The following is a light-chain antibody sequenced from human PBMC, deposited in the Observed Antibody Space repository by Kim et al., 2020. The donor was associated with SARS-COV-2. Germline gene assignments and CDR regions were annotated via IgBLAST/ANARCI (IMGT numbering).Light chain of an antibody. CDR2: EVT. V-gene: IGLV2-8*01. CDR1: NRDIGGYRY. Sequence: GQPVTSSFTGSNRDIGGYRYVSWYQKHPGKAPKLLISEVTKRPSGVPDRFSGSKSGNTASLTVSGLQAEDEAEYYCASYGGSYMVFGGGTKVTVL. J-gene: IGLJ2*01. CDR3: ASYGGSYMV.